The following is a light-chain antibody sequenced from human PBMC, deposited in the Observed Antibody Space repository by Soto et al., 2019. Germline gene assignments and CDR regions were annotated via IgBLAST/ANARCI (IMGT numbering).Light chain of an antibody. CDR2: GAS. Sequence: EIVLTQSPGTLSLSPGERATLSCRASQSVSNYLAWYQRKPGQAPRLLIYGASSRATGIPDRFSGSGSGTELTLTISRLQPEDFAEYYCAQYGVSPHTFDQGTKVDIK. CDR3: AQYGVSPHT. CDR1: QSVSNY. J-gene: IGKJ1*01. V-gene: IGKV3-20*01.